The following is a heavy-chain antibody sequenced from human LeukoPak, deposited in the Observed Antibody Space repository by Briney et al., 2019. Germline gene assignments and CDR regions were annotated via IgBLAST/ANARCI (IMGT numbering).Heavy chain of an antibody. CDR3: TTPRRCSYGIEYFDY. CDR1: GGSISSSSYY. V-gene: IGHV4-39*01. J-gene: IGHJ4*02. D-gene: IGHD5-18*01. Sequence: TSETLSLTCTVAGGSISSSSYYWGWLRQPPGKGLEWIGSIYYSGSTYYNPSVKSRVTISVDTSQHKLSLKLSSVSAADTAVYYCTTPRRCSYGIEYFDYWGQGTLVTVSS. CDR2: IYYSGST.